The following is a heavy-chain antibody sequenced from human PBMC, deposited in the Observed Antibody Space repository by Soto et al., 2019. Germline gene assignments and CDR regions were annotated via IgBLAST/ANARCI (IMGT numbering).Heavy chain of an antibody. V-gene: IGHV3-33*01. D-gene: IGHD6-6*01. CDR2: IWYEGSYK. Sequence: GGSLRLSCETSGVKFNTYGMHGVRQSPGKGLDWVAIIWYEGSYKNYADSVKGRFAISRDNSKNTLWLQMNNLRDEDTAVYYCARDKGPVADRVSFDLWGQGTLVTVSS. CDR1: GVKFNTYG. J-gene: IGHJ4*02. CDR3: ARDKGPVADRVSFDL.